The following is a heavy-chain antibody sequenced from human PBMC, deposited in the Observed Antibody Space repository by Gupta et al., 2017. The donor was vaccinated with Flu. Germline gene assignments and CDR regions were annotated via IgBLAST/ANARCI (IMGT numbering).Heavy chain of an antibody. J-gene: IGHJ4*02. CDR3: AKDFDDYRGG. V-gene: IGHV3-74*01. CDR1: GFSFSGYW. D-gene: IGHD4-11*01. Sequence: EVHLVESGGGLVQPGGSLTLSCTASGFSFSGYWMHWVRQAPGKGLVWVSRVNSDGSMTGYADSVKGRFTVSRDNAKNTLYLQMSSLRVEDTALYYCAKDFDDYRGGWGQGTLVTVSA. CDR2: VNSDGSMT.